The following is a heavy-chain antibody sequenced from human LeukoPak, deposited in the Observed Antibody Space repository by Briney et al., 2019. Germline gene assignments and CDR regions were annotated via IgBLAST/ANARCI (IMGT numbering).Heavy chain of an antibody. D-gene: IGHD2-15*01. CDR1: GFTFSSYG. J-gene: IGHJ6*02. Sequence: GRSLRLSCAASGFTFSSYGMHWVRQAPGKGLEWVAVISYDGSNKYYADSVKGRFTISRDNSKNTLYLQMNSLRAEDTAVYYCAKDGGSSRNYYYYGMDAWGQGTTVTVSS. V-gene: IGHV3-30*18. CDR2: ISYDGSNK. CDR3: AKDGGSSRNYYYYGMDA.